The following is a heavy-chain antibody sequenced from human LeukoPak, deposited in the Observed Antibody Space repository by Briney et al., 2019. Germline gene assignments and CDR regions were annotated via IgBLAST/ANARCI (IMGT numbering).Heavy chain of an antibody. Sequence: SVKVSCKASGGTFSTYAITWVRQAPGQGLEWMGGLIPNFGTARGAQKFQGRVTITADESTSTAYMELSSLRSEDTAVYYCARVRVSGVDFGDYDEVFWGQGTLVTVSS. V-gene: IGHV1-69*13. J-gene: IGHJ4*02. D-gene: IGHD4-17*01. CDR2: LIPNFGTA. CDR1: GGTFSTYA. CDR3: ARVRVSGVDFGDYDEVF.